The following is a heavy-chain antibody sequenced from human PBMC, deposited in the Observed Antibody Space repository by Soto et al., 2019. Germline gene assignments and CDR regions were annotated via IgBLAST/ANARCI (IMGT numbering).Heavy chain of an antibody. CDR3: AKEVRNYYDRSGPDY. J-gene: IGHJ4*02. CDR1: GFTFSSYG. Sequence: WGSLRLSCAASGFTFSSYGMHWVRQAPGKGLEWVAVISYDGSNKYYADSVKGRFTISRDNSKNTLYLQMNSLRAEDTAVYYCAKEVRNYYDRSGPDYWGQGTLVTVSS. D-gene: IGHD3-22*01. CDR2: ISYDGSNK. V-gene: IGHV3-30*18.